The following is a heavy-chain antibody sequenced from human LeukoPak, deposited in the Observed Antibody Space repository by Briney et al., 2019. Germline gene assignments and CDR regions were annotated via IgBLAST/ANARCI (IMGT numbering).Heavy chain of an antibody. CDR1: GYTFTSYA. V-gene: IGHV1-3*04. CDR2: INTGNGNT. CDR3: ARASLNDRYCSSTSCYFY. Sequence: ASVKVSCKASGYTFTSYAMHWVRQAPGQRLECMGWINTGNGNTKYSQKFQGRVTITRDTSTSTAYMELSSLRSEDTAVYYCARASLNDRYCSSTSCYFYWGQRTLVTVSS. D-gene: IGHD2-2*01. J-gene: IGHJ4*02.